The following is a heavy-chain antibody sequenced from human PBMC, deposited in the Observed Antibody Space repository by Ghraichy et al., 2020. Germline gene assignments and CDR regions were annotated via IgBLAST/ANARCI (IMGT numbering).Heavy chain of an antibody. CDR3: ARAWVAFDI. J-gene: IGHJ3*02. CDR2: IYYSGST. Sequence: SQTLSLTCTVSGGSISSYYWSWIRQPPGKGLEWIGYIYYSGSTNYNPSLKSRVTISVDTSKNQFSLKLSSVTAADTAVYYCARAWVAFDIWGQGTMVIVSS. D-gene: IGHD7-27*01. CDR1: GGSISSYY. V-gene: IGHV4-59*01.